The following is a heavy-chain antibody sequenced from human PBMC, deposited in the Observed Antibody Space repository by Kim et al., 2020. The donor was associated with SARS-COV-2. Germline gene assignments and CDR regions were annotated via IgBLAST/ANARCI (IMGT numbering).Heavy chain of an antibody. D-gene: IGHD6-13*01. CDR2: IKSKTDGGTT. J-gene: IGHJ4*02. V-gene: IGHV3-15*01. Sequence: GGSLRLSCAASGFTFSNAWMSWVRQAPGKGLEWVGRIKSKTDGGTTDYAAPVKGRFTISRDDSKNTLYLQMNSLKTEDTAVYYCTGYSSSWSTPFFDYWGQGTLVTVSS. CDR1: GFTFSNAW. CDR3: TGYSSSWSTPFFDY.